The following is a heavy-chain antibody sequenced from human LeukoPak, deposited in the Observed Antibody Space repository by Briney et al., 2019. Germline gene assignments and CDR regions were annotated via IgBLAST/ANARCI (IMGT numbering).Heavy chain of an antibody. J-gene: IGHJ6*04. V-gene: IGHV3-48*03. D-gene: IGHD1-26*01. Sequence: GGSLTLSCAASGFTISTFDINWVSQATGRGLEWVSYISSSGSTIYYAHSVKGRFTISRDNAKNLLYLQMNSLRAEDTAVYDCARATSGNGMDVWGKGTTVTVSS. CDR1: GFTISTFD. CDR2: ISSSGSTI. CDR3: ARATSGNGMDV.